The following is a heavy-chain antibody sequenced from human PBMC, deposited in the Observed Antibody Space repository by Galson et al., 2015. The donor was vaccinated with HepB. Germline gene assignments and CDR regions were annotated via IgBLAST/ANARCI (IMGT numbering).Heavy chain of an antibody. CDR1: GFSLSTRGVG. Sequence: PALVKPTQTLTLTCTFSGFSLSTRGVGVGWIRQPPGKALEWLALIYWDDGKRYSPSLRSRLTITKDTSKNQVVLTMTNVDPVDTGTYYCAHSIAAAPTKRNFDSWGQGTLVTVSS. V-gene: IGHV2-5*02. CDR3: AHSIAAAPTKRNFDS. J-gene: IGHJ4*02. CDR2: IYWDDGK. D-gene: IGHD6-13*01.